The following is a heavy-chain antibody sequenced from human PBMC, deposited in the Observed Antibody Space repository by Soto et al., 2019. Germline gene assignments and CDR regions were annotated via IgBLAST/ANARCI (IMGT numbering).Heavy chain of an antibody. J-gene: IGHJ4*02. D-gene: IGHD2-2*01. Sequence: EVQLVESGGGLVKPGGSLRLSCAASGFTFSTYSMNWVRQAPGKGLEWISSISSSGGSLSHAESVKGRFTISRDNAKNSLYMPMDNLSSEDTAVYYRARGRSINTDMDYWGQGTLVTVSS. V-gene: IGHV3-21*01. CDR1: GFTFSTYS. CDR2: ISSSGGSL. CDR3: ARGRSINTDMDY.